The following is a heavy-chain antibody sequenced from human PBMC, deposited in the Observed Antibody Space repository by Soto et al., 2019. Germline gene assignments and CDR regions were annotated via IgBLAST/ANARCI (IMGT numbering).Heavy chain of an antibody. D-gene: IGHD6-6*01. Sequence: GGSLRLSCAASRFTFSGYGMHWVRQAPGKGLEWVAVIWDDGTEQFYADSVKGRFTISRDNSKNTLYLQMNSLRAEDTAIYYCARGDRPDFDYWGQGTLVTSPQ. V-gene: IGHV3-33*01. CDR1: RFTFSGYG. CDR3: ARGDRPDFDY. J-gene: IGHJ4*02. CDR2: IWDDGTEQ.